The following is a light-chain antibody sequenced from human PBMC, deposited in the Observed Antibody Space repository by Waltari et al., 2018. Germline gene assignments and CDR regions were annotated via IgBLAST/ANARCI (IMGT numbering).Light chain of an antibody. J-gene: IGLJ1*01. V-gene: IGLV2-14*01. CDR1: SSDIGDYNY. CDR3: LSYTSSSTYV. CDR2: EVS. Sequence: QSALTQPASVSGSPGQSITISCTETSSDIGDYNYVSWYQQHPGKAPKLIIYEVSNRPSWLFNRFSGSKAGNTASLTISGLQAEDEADYYCLSYTSSSTYVFGTGTKVTVL.